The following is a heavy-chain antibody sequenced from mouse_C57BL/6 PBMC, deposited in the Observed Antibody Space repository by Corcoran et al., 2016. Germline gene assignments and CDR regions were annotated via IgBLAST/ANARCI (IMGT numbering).Heavy chain of an antibody. J-gene: IGHJ4*01. D-gene: IGHD2-1*01. CDR2: INPNNGGT. CDR1: GYTFTDYY. V-gene: IGHV1-26*01. Sequence: EVQLQQSGPELVKPGASVKISCKASGYTFTDYYMNWVKQSHGKSLEWIGDINPNNGGTSYNQKFKGKGTLTVDKSSSTAYMELRSLTSEDSAVYFCARPHAGNYVGARDYWGQGTSVTVSS. CDR3: ARPHAGNYVGARDY.